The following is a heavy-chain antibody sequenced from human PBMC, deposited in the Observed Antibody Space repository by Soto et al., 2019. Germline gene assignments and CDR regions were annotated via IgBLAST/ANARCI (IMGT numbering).Heavy chain of an antibody. D-gene: IGHD4-17*01. CDR3: ARVPRVTTLYYYYGMDV. Sequence: QVQLQQWGAGLLKPSETLSLTCAVYGGSFSGYYWSWIRQPPGKGLEWIGENNHSGSTNYNPSLTSRVTISVDQSKNQLYLKLSSVTAADTAVYSCARVPRVTTLYYYYGMDVWGQGTTVTVSS. J-gene: IGHJ6*02. CDR1: GGSFSGYY. V-gene: IGHV4-34*01. CDR2: NNHSGST.